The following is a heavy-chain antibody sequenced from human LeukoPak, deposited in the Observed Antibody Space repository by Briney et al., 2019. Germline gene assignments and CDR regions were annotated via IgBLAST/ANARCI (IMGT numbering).Heavy chain of an antibody. Sequence: SETLSLTCTVSGGSFTPYYWSWIRQPPGKGLEWIGHISYSGSTNYNPSLKSRVTVSIDTSKNQVSLKVTSVTAADTAVYYCARTSIAARPSGWFDPWGQGILVTVSS. CDR1: GGSFTPYY. CDR2: ISYSGST. CDR3: ARTSIAARPSGWFDP. V-gene: IGHV4-59*12. J-gene: IGHJ5*02. D-gene: IGHD6-6*01.